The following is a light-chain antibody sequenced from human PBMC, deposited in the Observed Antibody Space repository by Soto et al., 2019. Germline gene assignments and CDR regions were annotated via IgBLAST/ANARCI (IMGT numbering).Light chain of an antibody. V-gene: IGKV2D-29*01. CDR3: VQSTQLPSIT. CDR2: EVS. CDR1: QSLLHIDGKTY. J-gene: IGKJ5*01. Sequence: DIVMTQTPLSLSVTPGQPASISCKSSQSLLHIDGKTYLYWYLQKSVQPPQLLISEVSNRFSGVPDRFSGSGSGTDFTLKISRVEAEDVGVYYCVQSTQLPSITFGQGTRLEIK.